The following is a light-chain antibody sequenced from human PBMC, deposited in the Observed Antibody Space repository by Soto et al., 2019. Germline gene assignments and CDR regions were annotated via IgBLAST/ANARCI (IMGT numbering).Light chain of an antibody. J-gene: IGKJ4*01. CDR2: WAS. CDR1: QTILKSSIKKNS. V-gene: IGKV4-1*01. CDR3: QQYYSSSLT. Sequence: DIVMTQSPDSLAVSLGERATIKCRSSQTILKSSIKKNSLAWYQQKPGQPPRLLIYWASTRDSGVPDRFSGNGSGTDFTLTITRLQAEDVAVYYCQQYYSSSLTFGGGTKVEIK.